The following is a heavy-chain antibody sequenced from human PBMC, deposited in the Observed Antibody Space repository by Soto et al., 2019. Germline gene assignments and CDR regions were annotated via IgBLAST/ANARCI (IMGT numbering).Heavy chain of an antibody. J-gene: IGHJ4*02. CDR3: AKDSYYGDLKYYFDY. D-gene: IGHD4-17*01. CDR1: GFTFSSYG. V-gene: IGHV3-30*18. Sequence: PGGSLRLSCAASGFTFSSYGMHWVRQAPGKGLEWVAVISYDGSNKYYADSVKGRFTISRDNSKNTLYLQMNSLRAEDTAVYYCAKDSYYGDLKYYFDYWGQGTLVTVSS. CDR2: ISYDGSNK.